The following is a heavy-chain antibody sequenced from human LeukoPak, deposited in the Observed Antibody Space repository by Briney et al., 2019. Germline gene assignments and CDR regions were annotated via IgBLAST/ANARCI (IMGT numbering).Heavy chain of an antibody. CDR3: AKGYSSGGSCPLVWYFDL. CDR1: GFTFSSYA. CDR2: ISGSGGST. Sequence: GGSLRLSXAASGFTFSSYAMSWVRQAPGKGVEWVSAISGSGGSTYYADSVKGRFTISRDNSKNTLYLQMNSLRAEDTAVYYCAKGYSSGGSCPLVWYFDLWGRGTLVTVSS. D-gene: IGHD2-15*01. V-gene: IGHV3-23*01. J-gene: IGHJ2*01.